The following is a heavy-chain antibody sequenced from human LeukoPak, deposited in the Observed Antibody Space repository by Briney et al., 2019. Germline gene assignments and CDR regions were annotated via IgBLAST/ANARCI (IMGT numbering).Heavy chain of an antibody. CDR3: AKDGTTETTNYYYAMDV. J-gene: IGHJ6*02. CDR2: ISGSGGST. CDR1: GFTFSSYA. D-gene: IGHD4-17*01. Sequence: GGSLRLSCAASGFTFSSYAMSWVRQTPGKGLEWVSAISGSGGSTYYADSVKGRFTISRDNSKNTLYLQMNSLRAEDTAVYYCAKDGTTETTNYYYAMDVWGQGTTVTVSS. V-gene: IGHV3-23*01.